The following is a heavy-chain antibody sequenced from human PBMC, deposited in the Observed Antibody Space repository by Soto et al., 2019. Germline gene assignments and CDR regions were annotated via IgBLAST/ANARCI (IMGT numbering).Heavy chain of an antibody. Sequence: QVQLVESGGGVVQPGRSLRLSCAASGFTFSSYAMHWVRQAPGKGLEWVAVISYDGSNKYCADSVKGRFTISRDNSKNTLNLQINSLRAEDAAVYYCARDPTPMIVLMVYAHAWRFDYWGRGTLVTVSS. V-gene: IGHV3-30-3*01. J-gene: IGHJ4*02. D-gene: IGHD2-8*01. CDR3: ARDPTPMIVLMVYAHAWRFDY. CDR2: ISYDGSNK. CDR1: GFTFSSYA.